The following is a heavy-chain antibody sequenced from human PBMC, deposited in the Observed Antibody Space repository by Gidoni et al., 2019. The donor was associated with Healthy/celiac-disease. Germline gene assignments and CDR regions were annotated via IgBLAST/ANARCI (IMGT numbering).Heavy chain of an antibody. J-gene: IGHJ4*02. CDR3: ASSSGWYWG. CDR2: MNPNSGNT. V-gene: IGHV1-8*01. D-gene: IGHD6-19*01. Sequence: QVQLVQSGAEVNTPGASVTVSCNASGYTFTSYDITWVRQATGQGPEWMGGMNPNSGNTGNAQKFQGRVTMTRNTSVSTAYMEVSSRRSEDTAGYYCASSSGWYWGWGQGTLVTVSS. CDR1: GYTFTSYD.